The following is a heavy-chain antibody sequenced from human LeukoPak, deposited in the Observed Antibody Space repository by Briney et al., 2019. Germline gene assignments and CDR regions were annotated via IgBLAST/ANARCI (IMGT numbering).Heavy chain of an antibody. Sequence: PGGSLRLSCAASGFTFHNYAMSWVRQAPGKGLEWVSAVTGPGDTTYYADSVKGRFFMSREDSKTTVYLQMNSLRAEDTAIYYCAKGAEIDLWGQGTLVTVSS. J-gene: IGHJ5*02. CDR2: VTGPGDTT. CDR3: AKGAEIDL. CDR1: GFTFHNYA. D-gene: IGHD3-16*01. V-gene: IGHV3-23*01.